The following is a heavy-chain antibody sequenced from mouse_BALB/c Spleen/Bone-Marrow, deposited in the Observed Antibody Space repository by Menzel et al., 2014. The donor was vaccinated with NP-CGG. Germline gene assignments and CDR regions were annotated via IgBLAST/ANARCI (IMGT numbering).Heavy chain of an antibody. CDR1: GYAFTNYL. J-gene: IGHJ2*01. Sequence: VKLVESGAELVRPGTSVKVSCKASGYAFTNYLIDRVKQRPGQGLEWIGVIYPGSGGTNYNEKFRDKATLTADKSSSTAYMQLSSLTSDDSAVYFCARGTTVYYFDYWGQGTTLTVSS. D-gene: IGHD1-1*01. CDR2: IYPGSGGT. V-gene: IGHV1-54*01. CDR3: ARGTTVYYFDY.